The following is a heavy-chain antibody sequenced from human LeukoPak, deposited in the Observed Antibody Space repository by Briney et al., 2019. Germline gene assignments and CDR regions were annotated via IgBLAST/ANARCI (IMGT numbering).Heavy chain of an antibody. D-gene: IGHD2-15*01. CDR1: GFTFSSYA. V-gene: IGHV3-23*01. J-gene: IGHJ4*02. CDR2: ISGSGGST. Sequence: GGSLRLSCAASGFTFSSYAMSWVRQAPEKGLEWVSAISGSGGSTYYADSVKGRFTISRDNSKNTLYLQVNSLRAEDTAVYYCAKDVLGYCSGGSCPYFDYWGQGTLVTVSS. CDR3: AKDVLGYCSGGSCPYFDY.